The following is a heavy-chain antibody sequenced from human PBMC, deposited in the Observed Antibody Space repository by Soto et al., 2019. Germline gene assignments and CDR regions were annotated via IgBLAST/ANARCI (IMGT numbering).Heavy chain of an antibody. J-gene: IGHJ4*02. CDR2: INPNSGGT. D-gene: IGHD1-1*01. V-gene: IGHV1-2*02. CDR3: VSPWNY. Sequence: ASVKVSCKASGFTFTGYYMHWVRQVPGEGLEWMGWINPNSGGTNYAQKFQGRVIMTRDTSISTAYMELTRLTSDDTAVYYCVSPWNYWGQGTLVTVSS. CDR1: GFTFTGYY.